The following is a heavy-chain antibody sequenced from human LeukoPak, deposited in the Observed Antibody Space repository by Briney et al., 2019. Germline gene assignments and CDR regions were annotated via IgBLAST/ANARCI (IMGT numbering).Heavy chain of an antibody. J-gene: IGHJ4*02. CDR3: VRTRGGGDYGSSSRYYFDY. D-gene: IGHD3-10*01. CDR2: IKQDGSEK. V-gene: IGHV3-7*01. CDR1: GFTYTRYW. Sequence: PGGSLTLSCAASGFTYTRYWMTWVPQAPGKGLECVANIKQDGSEKHYVDSVKGRFTISRDNAKNSLYLQMNSLRAEDTAVYYCVRTRGGGDYGSSSRYYFDYWGQGTLATVSS.